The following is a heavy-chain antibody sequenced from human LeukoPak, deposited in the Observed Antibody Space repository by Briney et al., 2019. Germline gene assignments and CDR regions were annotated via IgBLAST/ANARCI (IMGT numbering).Heavy chain of an antibody. CDR1: GFTFNRYG. Sequence: GGSLRLSCAASGFTFNRYGMSWVRQAPGKGLEWVSAISGSGGTTYYADSVKGRFTISRDNSKNTLYLQMNSLRAEDTAVYYCAKGKLLWFGELPSPLDYWGQGTLVTVSS. D-gene: IGHD3-10*01. CDR3: AKGKLLWFGELPSPLDY. CDR2: ISGSGGTT. V-gene: IGHV3-23*01. J-gene: IGHJ4*02.